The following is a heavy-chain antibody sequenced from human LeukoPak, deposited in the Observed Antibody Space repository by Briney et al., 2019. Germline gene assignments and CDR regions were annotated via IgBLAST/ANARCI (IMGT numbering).Heavy chain of an antibody. CDR2: IYYSGST. CDR1: GGSISSYY. D-gene: IGHD6-13*01. Sequence: SETLSLTCTVSGGSISSYYWSWIRQPPGKGLEWIGYIYYSGSTNYNPSLKSRVTMSVDTSKNQFSLKLSSVTAADTAVYYCARLQQLPRWGQGTLVTVSS. V-gene: IGHV4-59*12. J-gene: IGHJ4*02. CDR3: ARLQQLPR.